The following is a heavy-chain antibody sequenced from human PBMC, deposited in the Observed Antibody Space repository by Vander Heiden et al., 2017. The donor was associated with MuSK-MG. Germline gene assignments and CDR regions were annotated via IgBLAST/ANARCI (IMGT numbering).Heavy chain of an antibody. D-gene: IGHD6-13*01. CDR3: AKDGIAAADFYYYYGMDV. Sequence: EVQLLESGGGLVQPGGSLRLSCAASGFTFSSYAMSCVRQAPGKGLEWVSAISGSGGSTYYADSVKGRFTISRDNSKNTLYLQMNSLRAEDTAVYYCAKDGIAAADFYYYYGMDVWGQGTTVTVSS. V-gene: IGHV3-23*01. CDR1: GFTFSSYA. J-gene: IGHJ6*02. CDR2: ISGSGGST.